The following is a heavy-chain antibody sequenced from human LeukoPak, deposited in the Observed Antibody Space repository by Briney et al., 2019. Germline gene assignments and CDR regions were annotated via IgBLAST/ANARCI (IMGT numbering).Heavy chain of an antibody. CDR1: GFTVNANY. J-gene: IGHJ4*02. CDR2: IDSGGTI. CDR3: ARDKGAAAGTEN. Sequence: GGSLRLSCAASGFTVNANYMSWVRQAPGKGLEWVSLIDSGGTIYYADSVKGRFTISRDNSKNTLYLQMNSLRAEDTAVYYCARDKGAAAGTENWGQGTLVIVSS. D-gene: IGHD6-13*01. V-gene: IGHV3-53*01.